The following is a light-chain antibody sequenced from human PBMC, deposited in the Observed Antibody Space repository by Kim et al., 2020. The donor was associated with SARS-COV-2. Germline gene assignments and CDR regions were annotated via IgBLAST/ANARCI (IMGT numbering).Light chain of an antibody. CDR2: DAS. CDR3: QLYGDSFWT. J-gene: IGKJ1*01. CDR1: QTIRNNY. V-gene: IGKV3-20*01. Sequence: EIVLTQYPGTLSLSPGERATLSCRASQTIRNNYLAWYQQKPGQAPRLLIYDASSRATGVPDRFIGSGSGTDFTLTISRLEPEDCTVYYCQLYGDSFWTFGQGTKVNI.